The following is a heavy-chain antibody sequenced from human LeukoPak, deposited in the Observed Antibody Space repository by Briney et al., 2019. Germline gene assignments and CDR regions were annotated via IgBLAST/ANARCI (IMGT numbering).Heavy chain of an antibody. V-gene: IGHV4-59*01. CDR1: GGSISSYY. J-gene: IGHJ4*02. Sequence: SETLSLTCTVSGGSISSYYWSWIRQPPGKGLEWVGYIYYSGSTNYNPSLKSRVTISVDTSKNQFSLKLSSVTAADTAVYYCARVAPEAASLDYWGQGTLVTVSS. D-gene: IGHD6-13*01. CDR3: ARVAPEAASLDY. CDR2: IYYSGST.